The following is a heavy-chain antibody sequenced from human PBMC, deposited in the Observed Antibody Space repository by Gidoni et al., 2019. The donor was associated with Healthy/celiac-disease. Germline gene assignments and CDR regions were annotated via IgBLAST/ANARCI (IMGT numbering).Heavy chain of an antibody. Sequence: EVQLVESGGGLVKPGGSLRLSCAASGFTFSSYSMNWVRQAPGKGLEWVSSISSSSSYIYYADSVKGRFTISRDNAKNSLYLQMNSLRAEDTAVYYCARTHPIAAAGTWESDYYYLRYGRLGPRDHGHRLL. CDR3: ARTHPIAAAGTWESDYYYLRYGR. CDR2: ISSSSSYI. V-gene: IGHV3-21*01. J-gene: IGHJ6*02. CDR1: GFTFSSYS. D-gene: IGHD6-13*01.